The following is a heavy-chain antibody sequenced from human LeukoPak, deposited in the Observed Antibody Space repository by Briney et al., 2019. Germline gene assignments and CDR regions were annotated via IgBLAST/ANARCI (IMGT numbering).Heavy chain of an antibody. CDR3: ARLYDILTGYYMGDRADV. D-gene: IGHD3-9*01. J-gene: IGHJ6*02. CDR2: INPNSGGT. V-gene: IGHV1-2*02. CDR1: GYTFTGYY. Sequence: GASVKVSCKASGYTFTGYYMHWVRQAPGQGLEWMGWINPNSGGTNYAQKFQGRVTMTRDTSISTAYMELSRLRSDDTAVYYCARLYDILTGYYMGDRADVWGQGTTVTVSS.